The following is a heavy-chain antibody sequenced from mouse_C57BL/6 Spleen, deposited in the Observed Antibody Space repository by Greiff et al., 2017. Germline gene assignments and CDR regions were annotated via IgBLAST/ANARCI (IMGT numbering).Heavy chain of an antibody. J-gene: IGHJ3*01. CDR3: ARSVYYGSRAWFAY. D-gene: IGHD1-1*01. CDR1: GYTFTSYW. Sequence: VQLQQPGAELVKPGASVKLSCKASGYTFTSYWMHWVKQRPGQGLEWIGMIDPNSGSTNYNEKFKSKATLTVDKYSSKAYMQLSSLTSEDSAGCSCARSVYYGSRAWFAYWGQGTLVTVSA. V-gene: IGHV1-64*01. CDR2: IDPNSGST.